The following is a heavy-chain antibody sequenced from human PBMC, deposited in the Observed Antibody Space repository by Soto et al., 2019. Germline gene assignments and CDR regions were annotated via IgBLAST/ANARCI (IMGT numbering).Heavy chain of an antibody. V-gene: IGHV1-18*04. CDR1: GYTFTSYG. CDR3: ARAYGDYYYYGMDV. J-gene: IGHJ6*02. Sequence: QVQLVQSGAEVKKPGASVKVSCKASGYTFTSYGISWVRQAPGQGLEWMGWISAYNGNTNYAQKFQGRVTITADESTSTAYMELSSLRSEDTAVYYCARAYGDYYYYGMDVWGQGTTVTVSS. CDR2: ISAYNGNT. D-gene: IGHD4-17*01.